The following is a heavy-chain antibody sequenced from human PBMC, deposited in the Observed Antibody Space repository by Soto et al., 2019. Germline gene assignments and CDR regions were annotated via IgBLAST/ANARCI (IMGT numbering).Heavy chain of an antibody. J-gene: IGHJ3*02. CDR3: AAGYSTGLDAFDI. V-gene: IGHV5-51*01. CDR1: GYNFANFW. D-gene: IGHD2-8*02. CDR2: ISPGDSDT. Sequence: GESLKISCKGSGYNFANFWIGWVRQMPGKGLEWMGMISPGDSDTKNSPSLEGQITMSVDKSDSSAYLQWRSLKAPDVAIYYCAAGYSTGLDAFDIWGQGTMVTVSS.